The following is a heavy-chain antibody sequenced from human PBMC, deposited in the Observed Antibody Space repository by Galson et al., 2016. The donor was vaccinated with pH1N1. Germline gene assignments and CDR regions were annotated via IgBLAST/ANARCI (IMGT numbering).Heavy chain of an antibody. CDR1: GGTFSNYV. D-gene: IGHD3-10*01. CDR2: IIPIFGTT. Sequence: SVKVSCKASGGTFSNYVISWVRQAPGQGLEWMGGIIPIFGTTDYAQKFQGRVTITADKTTSTGYMELTSLRSEDTAVYFCASDSKGYYGSGTSIQDHFYYGMDGWGQGTTVTVSS. CDR3: ASDSKGYYGSGTSIQDHFYYGMDG. V-gene: IGHV1-69*06. J-gene: IGHJ6*02.